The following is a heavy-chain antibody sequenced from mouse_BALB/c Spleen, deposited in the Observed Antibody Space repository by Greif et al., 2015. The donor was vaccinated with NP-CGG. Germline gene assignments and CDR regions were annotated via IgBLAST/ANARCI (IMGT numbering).Heavy chain of an antibody. CDR3: ARSGTYYFDY. CDR2: INPSTGYT. D-gene: IGHD4-1*01. J-gene: IGHJ2*01. Sequence: VKLMESGAELAKPGASVKMSCKASGYTFTSYCMHWVKQRPGQGLEWIGYINPSTGYTEYNQKFKDKATLTADKSSSTAYMQLSSLTSEDSAVYYCARSGTYYFDYWGQGTTLTVSS. CDR1: GYTFTSYC. V-gene: IGHV1-7*01.